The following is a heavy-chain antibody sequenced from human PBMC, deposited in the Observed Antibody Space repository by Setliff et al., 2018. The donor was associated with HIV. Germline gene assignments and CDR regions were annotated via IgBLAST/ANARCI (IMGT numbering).Heavy chain of an antibody. V-gene: IGHV4-59*05. CDR3: ARGPYPYGDYGDWYFDL. J-gene: IGHJ2*01. D-gene: IGHD4-17*01. Sequence: SETLSLTCNVSGASISSHSWTWIRQPPGKGLEYIGSIHYNEKTYYNPSLKSRVTISIDTSKNSLYLQMNSLRAEDTAAYYCARGPYPYGDYGDWYFDLWGRGTLVTVSS. CDR1: GASISSHS. CDR2: IHYNEKT.